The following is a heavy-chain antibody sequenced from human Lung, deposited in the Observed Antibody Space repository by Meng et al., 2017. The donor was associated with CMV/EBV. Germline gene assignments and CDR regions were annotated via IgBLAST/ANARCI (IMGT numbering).Heavy chain of an antibody. CDR3: ARRGYCSSTSRCPERFFDY. Sequence: SXTXSRXSTGPGGSTSSSRYYWGWIRQPPGKGLEWIGSIYYSGSTYYNPSLKSRVTISVDTSKNQFSLKLSSVTAADTAVYYCARRGYCSSTSRCPERFFDYWXQGTXVTVSS. CDR1: GGSTSSSRYY. D-gene: IGHD2-2*01. CDR2: IYYSGST. J-gene: IGHJ4*02. V-gene: IGHV4-39*01.